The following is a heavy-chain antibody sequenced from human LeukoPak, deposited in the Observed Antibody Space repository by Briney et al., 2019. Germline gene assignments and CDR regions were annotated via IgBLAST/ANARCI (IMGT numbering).Heavy chain of an antibody. D-gene: IGHD3-3*01. CDR2: IYYSGST. J-gene: IGHJ6*02. Sequence: SETLSLTCTVSGGSISSYYWSWIRQPPGKGLEWIGYIYYSGSTNYNPSLKSRVTISVDTSKNQFSLKLSSVTAADTAVYYCARNLHSSNDFWSGYYTGIDYYGMDVWGQGTTVTVSS. V-gene: IGHV4-59*01. CDR1: GGSISSYY. CDR3: ARNLHSSNDFWSGYYTGIDYYGMDV.